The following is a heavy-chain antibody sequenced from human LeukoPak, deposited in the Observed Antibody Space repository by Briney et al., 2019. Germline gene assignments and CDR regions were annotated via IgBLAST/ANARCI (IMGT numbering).Heavy chain of an antibody. Sequence: ASVKVSCKASGYTFTSYYMHWVRQAPGQGLEWMGIINPSGGSTSYAQKFQGRVTITADESTSTAYMELSSLRSEDTAVYYCARGVEATDYFDYWGQGTLVTVSS. CDR1: GYTFTSYY. J-gene: IGHJ4*02. CDR3: ARGVEATDYFDY. CDR2: INPSGGST. V-gene: IGHV1-46*01.